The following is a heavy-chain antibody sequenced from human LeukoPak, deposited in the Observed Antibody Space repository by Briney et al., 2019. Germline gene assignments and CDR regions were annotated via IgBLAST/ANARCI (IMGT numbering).Heavy chain of an antibody. Sequence: GGSLRLSCAASGFTFSSCAMSWVRQAPGKGLEWVSVISASSGDTYYTDSVKGRFTISKGNSKDTLYLQMNSLRVEDTAVYYCAKDARHTDYWGQGTLVTVSS. V-gene: IGHV3-23*01. CDR1: GFTFSSCA. J-gene: IGHJ4*02. CDR3: AKDARHTDY. CDR2: ISASSGDT.